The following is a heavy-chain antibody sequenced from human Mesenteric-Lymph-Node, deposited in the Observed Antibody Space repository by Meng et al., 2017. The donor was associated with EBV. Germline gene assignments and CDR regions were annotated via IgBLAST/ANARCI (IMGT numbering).Heavy chain of an antibody. V-gene: IGHV4-39*01. CDR3: VRSRGWTQVEWFDP. CDR1: GGSISTTNYD. J-gene: IGHJ5*02. CDR2: IYYSGIT. D-gene: IGHD3/OR15-3a*01. Sequence: QEAGLRLVKSSETLPLTCTVPGGSISTTNYDWSWVGQPPGKGLEWLGGIYYSGITYYNPSLTSRVDLSVDTSKNRFSLKLFSLTTEDTAVYFCVRSRGWTQVEWFDPWGPGILVTVSS.